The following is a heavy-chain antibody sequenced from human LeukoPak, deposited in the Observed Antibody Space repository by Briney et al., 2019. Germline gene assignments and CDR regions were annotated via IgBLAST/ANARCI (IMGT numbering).Heavy chain of an antibody. CDR3: ARDQGQFLVRGGSYGMDV. Sequence: ASETLSLTCTVSGGSISSYYWSWIRQPAGKGLEWIGRIYTSGSTNYNPSLKSRVTMSVDTSKNQFSLKLSSVTAADTAVYYCARDQGQFLVRGGSYGMDVWGQGTTVTVSS. D-gene: IGHD3-3*01. CDR2: IYTSGST. CDR1: GGSISSYY. V-gene: IGHV4-4*07. J-gene: IGHJ6*02.